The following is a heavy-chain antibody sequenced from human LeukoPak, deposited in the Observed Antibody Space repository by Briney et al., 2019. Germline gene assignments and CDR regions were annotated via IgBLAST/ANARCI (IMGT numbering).Heavy chain of an antibody. CDR2: ISGSGGST. J-gene: IGHJ6*03. V-gene: IGHV3-23*01. D-gene: IGHD3-9*01. CDR1: GFTFSSYA. CDR3: VRDYYDILTGYLTFYYYYYMDV. Sequence: PGGSLRLSCAASGFTFSSYAMSWVRQAPGKGLEWVSAISGSGGSTYYADSVKGRFTISRDNSKNTLYLQMNSLRAEDTAVYYCVRDYYDILTGYLTFYYYYYMDVWGKGTTVTVSS.